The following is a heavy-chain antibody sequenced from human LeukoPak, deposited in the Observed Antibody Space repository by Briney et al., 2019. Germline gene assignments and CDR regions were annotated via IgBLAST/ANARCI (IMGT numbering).Heavy chain of an antibody. CDR1: GFTFSSYG. D-gene: IGHD2-15*01. V-gene: IGHV3-33*01. Sequence: TGRSLRLSCAASGFTFSSYGMHWVRQAPGKGLEWVAVIWYDGSNKYYADSVKGRFTISRDNSKNTLYLQMNSLRAEDTAVYYCARGGCIGGSCYPNYFDYWGQGTLVTVSS. CDR2: IWYDGSNK. CDR3: ARGGCIGGSCYPNYFDY. J-gene: IGHJ4*02.